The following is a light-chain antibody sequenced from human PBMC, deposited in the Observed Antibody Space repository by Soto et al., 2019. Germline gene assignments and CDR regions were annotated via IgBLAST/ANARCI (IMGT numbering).Light chain of an antibody. J-gene: IGKJ3*01. Sequence: DLQMTQSPSSLSASVGDRATITCQASQDISNYLNWYQQKPGNAPKLLIYDASNLESGVPSRFSGSGSGTDFTFTISSLQPEDIATYYCQQYNNLPFTFGPGTKVDIK. CDR1: QDISNY. CDR3: QQYNNLPFT. V-gene: IGKV1-33*01. CDR2: DAS.